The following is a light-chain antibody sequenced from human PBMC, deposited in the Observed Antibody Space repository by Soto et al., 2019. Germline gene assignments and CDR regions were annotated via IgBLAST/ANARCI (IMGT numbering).Light chain of an antibody. Sequence: DIQMTQSPSSLSASVGDRVTITCRASQSISSYLNWYQQKPGKAPKLLIYKASTLKSGVPSRFSGSGSGTEFTLTISSLQPEDFATYYCQQLNSYLPITFGQGTRLEIK. CDR1: QSISSY. CDR2: KAS. V-gene: IGKV1-9*01. J-gene: IGKJ5*01. CDR3: QQLNSYLPIT.